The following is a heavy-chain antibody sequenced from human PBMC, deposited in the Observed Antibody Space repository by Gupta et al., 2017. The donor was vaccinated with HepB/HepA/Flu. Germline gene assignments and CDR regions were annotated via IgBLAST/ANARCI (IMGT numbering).Heavy chain of an antibody. D-gene: IGHD6-13*01. J-gene: IGHJ4*02. CDR2: ILYDGSNE. CDR3: ARDKVNQAAAGYFDY. Sequence: QVQLVASGGGVVQPGRSLRLPCSLSGFTFRTYALHWFRQAPGKGLEWVAVILYDGSNELYADSVKGRFTISRDNSKNTLYLQMNSLRPEDTAVYYCARDKVNQAAAGYFDYWGQGTLVTVSS. V-gene: IGHV3-30-3*01. CDR1: GFTFRTYA.